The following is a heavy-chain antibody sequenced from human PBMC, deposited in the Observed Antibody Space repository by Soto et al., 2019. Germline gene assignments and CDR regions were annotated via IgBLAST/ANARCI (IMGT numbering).Heavy chain of an antibody. J-gene: IGHJ4*02. Sequence: DSVKGRFTISRDNSKNTLYLQMSSLRPEDTAVYYCAKEAVYGGQGTLVTVSS. D-gene: IGHD6-19*01. CDR3: AKEAVY. V-gene: IGHV3-30*02.